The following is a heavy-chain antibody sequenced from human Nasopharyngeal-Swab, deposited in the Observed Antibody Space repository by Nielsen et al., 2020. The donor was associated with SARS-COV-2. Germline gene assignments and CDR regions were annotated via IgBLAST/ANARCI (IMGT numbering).Heavy chain of an antibody. CDR3: ARDLRLAPNYYYGMDV. Sequence: WVRQATVQGLEWMGWINPNSGGTNYAQKFQGWVTMTRATSISTAYMELSRLRSDDTAVYYCARDLRLAPNYYYGMDVWGQGTTVTVSS. D-gene: IGHD3-9*01. V-gene: IGHV1-2*04. J-gene: IGHJ6*02. CDR2: INPNSGGT.